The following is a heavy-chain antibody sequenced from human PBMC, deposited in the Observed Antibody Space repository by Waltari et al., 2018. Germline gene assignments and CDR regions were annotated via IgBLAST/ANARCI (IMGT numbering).Heavy chain of an antibody. CDR1: GASISGNYW. Sequence: QLQESSQGLVKPSGTLSLTCAVSGASISGNYWWSWVRQSPEKGLEWIGQVHHSGKTHYNPSLQSRVTISVDKPKNQFSLNLNSVTAADTAVYYCAGDRAIGLFFDYWGRGTLVTVSS. J-gene: IGHJ4*02. CDR2: VHHSGKT. D-gene: IGHD2-2*01. CDR3: AGDRAIGLFFDY. V-gene: IGHV4-4*02.